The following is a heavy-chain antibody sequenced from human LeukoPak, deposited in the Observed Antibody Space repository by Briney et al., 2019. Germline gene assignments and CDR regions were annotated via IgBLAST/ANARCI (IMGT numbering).Heavy chain of an antibody. D-gene: IGHD3-3*01. Sequence: GRSLRLSCAASGFTFSSYAMHWVRQAPGKGLEWVAVISYDGSNKYYADSVKGRFTISRDNSKNTLYLQMNSLRAEDTAVYYCARSPDFWSGYYRDWGQGTLVTVSS. V-gene: IGHV3-30-3*01. J-gene: IGHJ4*02. CDR1: GFTFSSYA. CDR3: ARSPDFWSGYYRD. CDR2: ISYDGSNK.